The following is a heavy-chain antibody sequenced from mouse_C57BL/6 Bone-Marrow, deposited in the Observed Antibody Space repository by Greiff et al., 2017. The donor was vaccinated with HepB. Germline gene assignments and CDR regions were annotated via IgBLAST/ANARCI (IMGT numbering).Heavy chain of an antibody. CDR2: IYPGSGST. CDR3: ASFYYGHYWFAY. Sequence: VQLQQPGAELVKPGASVKMSCKASGYTFTSYWITWVKQRPGQGLEWIGDIYPGSGSTNYNEKFKSKATLTVDTSSSTAYMQLSSLTSEDSAVYYCASFYYGHYWFAYWGQGTLVTVSA. D-gene: IGHD2-1*01. CDR1: GYTFTSYW. J-gene: IGHJ3*01. V-gene: IGHV1-55*01.